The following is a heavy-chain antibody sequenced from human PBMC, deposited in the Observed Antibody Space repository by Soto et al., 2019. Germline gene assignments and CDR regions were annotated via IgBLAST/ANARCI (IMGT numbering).Heavy chain of an antibody. D-gene: IGHD6-13*01. Sequence: GASVKVSCKASGYTFTSYYMHWVRQAPGQGLEWMGIINPSGGSTSYAQKFQGRVTMTRDTSMSTAYMELSRLRSDDTAVYYCARDLSISSSRLDPWGQGTLVTVSS. CDR3: ARDLSISSSRLDP. CDR2: INPSGGST. CDR1: GYTFTSYY. J-gene: IGHJ5*02. V-gene: IGHV1-46*01.